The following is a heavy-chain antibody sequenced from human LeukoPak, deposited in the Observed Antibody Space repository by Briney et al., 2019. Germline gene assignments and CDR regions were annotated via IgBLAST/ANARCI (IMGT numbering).Heavy chain of an antibody. Sequence: PSETLSLTCTVSGASLNTYFWSWIRQPAGKGLEWIGRIYTSGNTTYSPSLKSRLALSIDASKNQISLRLASGTAADTAVYYCATDWGSLDYWGQGTPVTASS. V-gene: IGHV4-4*07. D-gene: IGHD3-16*01. J-gene: IGHJ4*02. CDR2: IYTSGNT. CDR3: ATDWGSLDY. CDR1: GASLNTYF.